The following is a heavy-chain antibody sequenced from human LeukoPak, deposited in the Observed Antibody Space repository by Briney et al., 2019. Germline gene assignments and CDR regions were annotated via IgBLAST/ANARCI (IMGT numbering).Heavy chain of an antibody. D-gene: IGHD3-22*01. CDR2: INHSGST. V-gene: IGHV4-34*01. CDR3: ARGTDYYDSSGSLPFDY. CDR1: GGXXSXYY. Sequence: YGGXXSXYYWSWIRQPPGKGLEWIGEINHSGSTNYNPSLKSRVTISVDTSKNQFSLKLSSVTAADTAVYYCARGTDYYDSSGSLPFDYWGQGTLVTVSS. J-gene: IGHJ4*02.